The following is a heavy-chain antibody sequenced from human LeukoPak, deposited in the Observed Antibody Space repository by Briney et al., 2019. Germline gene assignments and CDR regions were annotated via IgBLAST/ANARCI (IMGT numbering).Heavy chain of an antibody. CDR1: GFTVSSNY. CDR2: IYSGGST. J-gene: IGHJ4*02. CDR3: ARVQTGAAAGTFDY. Sequence: GGSLRLSCAASGFTVSSNYMSWVRQAPGKGLEWVSVIYSGGSTYYADSVKGRFTISRDNSKNTLYLQMNSLRAEDTAVYYCARVQTGAAAGTFDYWGQGTLVTVSS. V-gene: IGHV3-53*01. D-gene: IGHD6-13*01.